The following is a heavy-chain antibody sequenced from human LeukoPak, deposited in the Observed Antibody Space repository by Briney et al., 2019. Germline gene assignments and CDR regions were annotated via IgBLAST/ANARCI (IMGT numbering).Heavy chain of an antibody. CDR2: ISVSSSTI. CDR1: GFNFNSYS. V-gene: IGHV3-48*04. J-gene: IGHJ4*02. D-gene: IGHD2-2*01. CDR3: APGYCSSTSCSHYFDY. Sequence: QSGGSLRLSCAASGFNFNSYSMSWVRQAPGKGLEWVSYISVSSSTIYYADSVKGRFTVSRDNAKNSLYLQMNSLRAEDTAVYYCAPGYCSSTSCSHYFDYWGQGTLVTVSS.